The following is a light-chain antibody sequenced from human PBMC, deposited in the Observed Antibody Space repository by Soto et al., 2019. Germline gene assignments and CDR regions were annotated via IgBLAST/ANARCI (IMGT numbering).Light chain of an antibody. V-gene: IGKV3-20*01. CDR3: QQYDSSPHIT. CDR2: GAS. Sequence: EIVLTQSPGTLSLSPGERATLSCRASQSVSSSYLAWYQQKPGQAPRLLIYGASSRATGIPDRFSGSGSGTDFTLTISRLEPEDFAVYYCQQYDSSPHITLGPGTKVDIK. CDR1: QSVSSSY. J-gene: IGKJ3*01.